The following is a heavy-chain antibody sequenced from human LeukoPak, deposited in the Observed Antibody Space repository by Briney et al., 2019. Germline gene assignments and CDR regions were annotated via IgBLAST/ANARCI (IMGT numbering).Heavy chain of an antibody. CDR1: GYTFTGYY. CDR2: INPNSGGT. J-gene: IGHJ4*02. D-gene: IGHD1-26*01. Sequence: ASVKVSCKASGYTFTGYYMHWVRQAPGQGLEWMGWINPNSGGTNYAQKFQGRVTMTRDTSISTAYMELSRLRFDDTAVYYCARDFLGTGATLGFDYWGQGTLVTVSS. CDR3: ARDFLGTGATLGFDY. V-gene: IGHV1-2*02.